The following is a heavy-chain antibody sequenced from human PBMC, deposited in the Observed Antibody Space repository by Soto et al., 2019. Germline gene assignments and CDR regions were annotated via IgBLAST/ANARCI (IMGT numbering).Heavy chain of an antibody. J-gene: IGHJ6*02. CDR2: INPNSGGT. V-gene: IGHV1-2*04. CDR3: ARPPKPLGYCSGGICYSGRVGGYYGMDV. CDR1: GYTFTGYY. D-gene: IGHD2-15*01. Sequence: GASVKVSCKASGYTFTGYYMHWVRQAPGQGLEWMGWINPNSGGTNYAQKFQGWVTMTRDTSISTAYMELRSLRSDDTAVYYCARPPKPLGYCSGGICYSGRVGGYYGMDVWGQGTTVTVSS.